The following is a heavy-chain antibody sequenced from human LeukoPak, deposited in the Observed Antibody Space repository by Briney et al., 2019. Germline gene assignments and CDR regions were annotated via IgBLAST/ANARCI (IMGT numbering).Heavy chain of an antibody. Sequence: SETLSLTCTVSGGSISSYYWSWIRQPAGKGLEWIGRIYTSGSTNYNPSLKSRVTMSVDTSKNQFSLKLSSVTAADTAVYYCARDWVCSGSYCGYYYGMDVWGQGTTVTVSS. CDR3: ARDWVCSGSYCGYYYGMDV. J-gene: IGHJ6*02. D-gene: IGHD1-26*01. CDR1: GGSISSYY. V-gene: IGHV4-4*07. CDR2: IYTSGST.